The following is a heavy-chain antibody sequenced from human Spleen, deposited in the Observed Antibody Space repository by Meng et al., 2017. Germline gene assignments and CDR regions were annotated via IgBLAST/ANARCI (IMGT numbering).Heavy chain of an antibody. D-gene: IGHD3-22*01. J-gene: IGHJ4*02. CDR2: LSKDGGNK. CDR3: AREFHSSESAGTFDL. Sequence: GGSLRLSCAASGFIFSTYVMHWVRQAPGKGPEWVALLSKDGGNKHYGGSVKGRITISKDSSDNTLYLQMDSLRAENTAVYYCAREFHSSESAGTFDLWGQGTVVTVSS. V-gene: IGHV3-30*04. CDR1: GFIFSTYV.